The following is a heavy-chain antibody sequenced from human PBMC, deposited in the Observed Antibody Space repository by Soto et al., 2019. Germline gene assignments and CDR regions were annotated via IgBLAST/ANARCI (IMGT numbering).Heavy chain of an antibody. CDR3: ARGGIVVVGVATHWLAP. CDR1: GHSISSGYY. J-gene: IGHJ5*02. V-gene: IGHV4-38-2*01. Sequence: WETLSLTCAVSGHSISSGYYWGWIREPPGEGLEWIGSIYHSGSTYYNPSLKSRVTISVDTSKNQFSLKLSSVTAADTAVYYCARGGIVVVGVATHWLAPGAQGT. D-gene: IGHD2-15*01. CDR2: IYHSGST.